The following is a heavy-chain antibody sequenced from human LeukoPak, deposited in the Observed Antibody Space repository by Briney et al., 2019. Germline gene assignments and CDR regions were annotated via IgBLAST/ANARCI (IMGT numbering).Heavy chain of an antibody. CDR3: AREAYYYGSGSPYMDV. CDR1: GGSLSSGSYY. CDR2: FYYSGST. D-gene: IGHD3-10*01. Sequence: SETLSLTCTVSGGSLSSGSYYWSWVRQPPGRGLEWVGYFYYSGSTNYNPSLKSRVTISVDTSKNQFSLKLSSVTAADTAVYYCAREAYYYGSGSPYMDVWGKGTTVTVSS. J-gene: IGHJ6*04. V-gene: IGHV4-61*01.